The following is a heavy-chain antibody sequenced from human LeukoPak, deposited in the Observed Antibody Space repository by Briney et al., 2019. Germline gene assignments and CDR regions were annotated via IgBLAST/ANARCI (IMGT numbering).Heavy chain of an antibody. Sequence: GGSLRLSCAASGFTFSSYAMTWVRQAPGKGLEWVSVISGSGVTTYYADFVKGRFTISRDNAKNTLYLQMDSLRAEDTAVYYCARGSTMNRNALDMWGPGTMVTVSS. D-gene: IGHD3-22*01. CDR1: GFTFSSYA. CDR3: ARGSTMNRNALDM. V-gene: IGHV3-23*01. CDR2: ISGSGVTT. J-gene: IGHJ3*02.